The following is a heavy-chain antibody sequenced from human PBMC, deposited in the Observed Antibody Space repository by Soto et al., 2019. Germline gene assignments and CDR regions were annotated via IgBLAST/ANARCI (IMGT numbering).Heavy chain of an antibody. J-gene: IGHJ3*01. D-gene: IGHD5-12*01. CDR2: IGGRGNSA. CDR3: VREGRGSFDF. CDR1: GFIFTNYA. Sequence: GGSLRLSCAASGFIFTNYAMNWVRQAPGKGLEWVSVIGGRGNSAYYADSVQGRFTISRDNSKNTLSLQMNSLTADDTAIYYCVREGRGSFDFWGRGTMVTVSS. V-gene: IGHV3-23*01.